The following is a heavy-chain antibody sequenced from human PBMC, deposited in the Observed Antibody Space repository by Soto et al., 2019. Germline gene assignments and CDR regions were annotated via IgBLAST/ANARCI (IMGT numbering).Heavy chain of an antibody. D-gene: IGHD3-10*01. CDR2: IIPMFGTA. CDR1: GGTSSSYA. CDR3: ARALNELLWSRHLRKSGMDV. J-gene: IGHJ6*02. Sequence: SVKVSCKASGGTSSSYAVSWVRQAPGQGLEWMGGIIPMFGTANYAQKFQGRVTITADKSTSTAYMELSSLRSADTAVYFCARALNELLWSRHLRKSGMDVWGQGTTVTVSS. V-gene: IGHV1-69*06.